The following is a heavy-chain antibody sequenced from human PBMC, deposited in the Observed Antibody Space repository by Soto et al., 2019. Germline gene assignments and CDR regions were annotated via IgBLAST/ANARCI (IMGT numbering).Heavy chain of an antibody. CDR3: AKAPRYCSSTSCSDAFDI. V-gene: IGHV3-23*01. CDR1: GFTFSSYA. J-gene: IGHJ3*02. Sequence: GGSLRLSCAASGFTFSSYAMSWVRQAPGKGLEWVSAISGSGGGTYYADSVKGRFTISRDNSKNTLYLQMNSLRAEDTAVYYCAKAPRYCSSTSCSDAFDIWGQGTMVTVSS. CDR2: ISGSGGGT. D-gene: IGHD2-2*01.